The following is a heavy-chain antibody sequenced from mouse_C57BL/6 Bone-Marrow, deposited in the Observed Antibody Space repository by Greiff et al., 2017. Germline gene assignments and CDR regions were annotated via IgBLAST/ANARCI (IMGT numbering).Heavy chain of an antibody. CDR2: ISSGSSTI. Sequence: EVMLVESGGGLVKPGGSLKLSCAASGFTFSDYGMHWVRQAPEKGLAWVAYISSGSSTIYYADTVKGRFTISRDNAKNTLFLQMPSLRSEDTAMYYCARLASYYFDVWGQGTTLTVSS. CDR1: GFTFSDYG. V-gene: IGHV5-17*01. CDR3: ARLASYYFDV. J-gene: IGHJ2*01.